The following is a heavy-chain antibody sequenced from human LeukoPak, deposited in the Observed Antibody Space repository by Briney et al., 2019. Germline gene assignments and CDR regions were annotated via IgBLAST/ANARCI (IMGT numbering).Heavy chain of an antibody. CDR1: GMSFSNYG. J-gene: IGHJ4*02. D-gene: IGHD1-7*01. Sequence: PGGSLRLSCACSGMSFSNYGMNWIRQAPGRGPEWVASISPSGRSIFYAESVKGRFTISRDNGKNSLFLQMSGLRAEDTAVYYYTGDQKTRILGTTDCWGQGTLVTVSS. V-gene: IGHV3-21*06. CDR2: ISPSGRSI. CDR3: TGDQKTRILGTTDC.